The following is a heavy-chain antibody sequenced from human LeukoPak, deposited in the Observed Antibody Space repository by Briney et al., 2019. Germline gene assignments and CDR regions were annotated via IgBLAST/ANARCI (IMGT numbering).Heavy chain of an antibody. J-gene: IGHJ4*02. CDR2: IYTSGST. Sequence: SETLSLTCTVSGGSISSGSYYWSWIRQPAGKGLEWIGRIYTSGSTNYNPSPKSRVTISVDTSKNQFSLELSSVTAAGTAVYYCARDFCGGSCWVDYWGQGTLVTVSS. CDR1: GGSISSGSYY. V-gene: IGHV4-61*02. D-gene: IGHD2-15*01. CDR3: ARDFCGGSCWVDY.